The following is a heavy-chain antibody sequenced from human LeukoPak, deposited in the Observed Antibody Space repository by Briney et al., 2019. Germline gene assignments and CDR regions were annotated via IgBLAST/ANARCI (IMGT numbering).Heavy chain of an antibody. J-gene: IGHJ5*02. CDR3: AREIRGITMVRGVITSWFDP. CDR1: GGTFSSYA. V-gene: IGHV1-69*04. D-gene: IGHD3-10*01. CDR2: IIPILGIA. Sequence: GASVKVSCKASGGTFSSYAISWVRQAPGQGLEWMGRIIPILGIANYAQKFQGRVTITADKSTSTAYMELSSLRSEDTAVYYCAREIRGITMVRGVITSWFDPWGQGTLVTVSS.